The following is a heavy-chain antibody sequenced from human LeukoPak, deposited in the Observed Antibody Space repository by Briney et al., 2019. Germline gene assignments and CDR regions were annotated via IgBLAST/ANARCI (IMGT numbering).Heavy chain of an antibody. Sequence: GGSLRLSCAASGFTFSGSAMHWVRQASGKGLEWVGRIRSKANSYATAYAASVKGRFTISRDDSKNTAYLQMNSLKTEDTAVYYCTRLLTTPFDYWGQGTLVTVSS. D-gene: IGHD4-11*01. CDR3: TRLLTTPFDY. CDR1: GFTFSGSA. J-gene: IGHJ4*02. CDR2: IRSKANSYAT. V-gene: IGHV3-73*01.